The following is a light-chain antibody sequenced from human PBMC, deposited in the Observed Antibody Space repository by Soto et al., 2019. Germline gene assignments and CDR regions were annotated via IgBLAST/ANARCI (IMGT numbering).Light chain of an antibody. CDR1: QSISSY. CDR2: AAS. V-gene: IGKV1-39*01. J-gene: IGKJ5*01. Sequence: DIQMTQAPSSLSASVGDRVTITCRASQSISSYLNWYQQKPGKAPKLLIYAASSLQSGVPSRFSGSGSGTEYTLTISNLQAEDFAVYYCQQFNNWPHTFGQGTRLEIK. CDR3: QQFNNWPHT.